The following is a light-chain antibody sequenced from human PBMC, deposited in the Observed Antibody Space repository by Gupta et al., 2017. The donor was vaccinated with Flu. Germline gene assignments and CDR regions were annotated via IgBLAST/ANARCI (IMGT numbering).Light chain of an antibody. Sequence: DIQMTQSPSSLSASVGDRVTITCRASQSTSSYLNWYQQKPGRAPKLLIYAASSLQSGDPSRFGGSRYGKDFTLTISRRQPEDFAAYYCQQTYSDPPVSFGQGTKMDIK. CDR3: QQTYSDPPVS. CDR1: QSTSSY. CDR2: AAS. J-gene: IGKJ2*03. V-gene: IGKV1-39*01.